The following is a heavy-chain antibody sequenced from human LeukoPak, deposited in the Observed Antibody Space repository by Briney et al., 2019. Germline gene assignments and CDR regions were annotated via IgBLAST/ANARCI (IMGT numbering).Heavy chain of an antibody. CDR3: ARDPRYYDFWSGYQYYYYYGMDV. CDR2: INHSGST. Sequence: SETLSLTCAVYGGSFSGYYWSWIRQPPGKGLEWIGEINHSGSTNYNPSLKSRVTISVDTSKNQFSLKLSSVTAADTAVYYCARDPRYYDFWSGYQYYYYYGMDVWGQGTTVTVSS. CDR1: GGSFSGYY. V-gene: IGHV4-34*01. J-gene: IGHJ6*02. D-gene: IGHD3-3*01.